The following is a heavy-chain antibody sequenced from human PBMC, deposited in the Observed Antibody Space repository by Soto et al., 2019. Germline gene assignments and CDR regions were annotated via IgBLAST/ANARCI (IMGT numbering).Heavy chain of an antibody. Sequence: EVQLVESGGGLVQPGGSLRLSCAVSGFTFSSYWMYWVRQAPGKGLVWVSRINSDGSSIGYADSVKGRFTISRDNAKNTLYLQMNSLRVEDTAEYYCVRDSSAFYWGQGTLVTVSS. CDR3: VRDSSAFY. V-gene: IGHV3-74*01. J-gene: IGHJ4*02. D-gene: IGHD6-19*01. CDR2: INSDGSSI. CDR1: GFTFSSYW.